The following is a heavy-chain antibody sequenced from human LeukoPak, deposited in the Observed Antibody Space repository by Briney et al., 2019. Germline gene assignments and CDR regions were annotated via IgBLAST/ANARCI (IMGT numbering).Heavy chain of an antibody. CDR2: ISAHNGNT. V-gene: IGHV1-2*02. Sequence: ASVKVSCKAFGYTFTAHYFHWVRQAPGQRLEWMGWISAHNGNTNYAQNLQGRVTMTRDTSISTAYMALSGLRSDDTAVYYCASLYDIVGTTVDYWGQGTLVTVSS. J-gene: IGHJ4*02. CDR3: ASLYDIVGTTVDY. D-gene: IGHD1-26*01. CDR1: GYTFTAHY.